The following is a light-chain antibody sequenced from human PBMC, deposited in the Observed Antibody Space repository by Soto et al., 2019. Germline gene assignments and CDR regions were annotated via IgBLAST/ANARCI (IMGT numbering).Light chain of an antibody. V-gene: IGLV2-14*01. CDR1: NSDIGSYNF. CDR2: EVS. CDR3: SSYTTSNTWV. Sequence: QSVLTQPASVSGSPGQSITISCTGTNSDIGSYNFVSWYQQYSGKAPKLMIYEVSNRPSGVSNRFSGSRSHNAASLTISGLQAEDEADYYCSSYTTSNTWVFGGGTKVTVL. J-gene: IGLJ3*02.